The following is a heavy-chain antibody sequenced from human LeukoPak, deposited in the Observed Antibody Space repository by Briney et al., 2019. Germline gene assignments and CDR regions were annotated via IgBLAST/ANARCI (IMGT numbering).Heavy chain of an antibody. J-gene: IGHJ6*02. CDR1: GFIFSTYG. Sequence: GRSLRLSCAASGFIFSTYGMHWVRQAPGKGLEWVAVISYDGSNKYYADSVKGRFTISRDNSKNTLYLQMNSLRAEDTAVYYCAKDSRTYGDYPNYYYGMDVWGQGTTVTVSS. V-gene: IGHV3-30*18. D-gene: IGHD4-17*01. CDR3: AKDSRTYGDYPNYYYGMDV. CDR2: ISYDGSNK.